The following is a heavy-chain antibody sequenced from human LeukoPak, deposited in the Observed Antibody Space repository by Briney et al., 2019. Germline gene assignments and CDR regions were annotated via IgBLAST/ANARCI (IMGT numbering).Heavy chain of an antibody. CDR3: AREGAVAVFDY. CDR1: GFTFSSLC. D-gene: IGHD6-19*01. V-gene: IGHV3-7*05. Sequence: PGGSLTLFCAASGFTFSSLCMSWVRQSPGKALEWAANIKQDGSEKFYVDSVKGRFTISRDNAKNSLYLQMNSLRAEDTAVYYCAREGAVAVFDYWGQGTLVTVSS. CDR2: IKQDGSEK. J-gene: IGHJ4*02.